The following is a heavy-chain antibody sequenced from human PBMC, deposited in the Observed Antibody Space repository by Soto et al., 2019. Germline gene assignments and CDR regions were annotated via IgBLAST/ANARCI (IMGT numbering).Heavy chain of an antibody. Sequence: PSETLSLTCTVSGGSISSYYWSWIRQPPGKGLEWIGYIYYSGSTNYNPSLKSRVTISVDTSKNQFSLKLSSVTAADTAVYYCARDQSFGYNPAWFDPWGQGTLVTVSS. CDR1: GGSISSYY. J-gene: IGHJ5*02. V-gene: IGHV4-59*01. CDR3: ARDQSFGYNPAWFDP. CDR2: IYYSGST. D-gene: IGHD5-12*01.